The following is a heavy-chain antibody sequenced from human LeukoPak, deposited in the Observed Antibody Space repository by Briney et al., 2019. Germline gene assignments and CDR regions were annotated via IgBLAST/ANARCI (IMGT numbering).Heavy chain of an antibody. CDR1: GYTFTSYA. CDR2: INAGNGNT. J-gene: IGHJ4*02. CDR3: TRPHAPAGFDY. Sequence: ASVKVSCKASGYTFTSYAMHWVRQAPGQRLEWMGWINAGNGNTKYSQKFQGRVTMTRDTSTSTVYMELSSLRSEDTAVYYCTRPHAPAGFDYWGQGTLVTVSS. V-gene: IGHV1-3*01. D-gene: IGHD2-2*01.